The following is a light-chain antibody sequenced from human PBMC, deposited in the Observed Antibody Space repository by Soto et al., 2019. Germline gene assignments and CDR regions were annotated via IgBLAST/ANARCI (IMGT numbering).Light chain of an antibody. CDR2: GAS. Sequence: EIAMTQSQDTLCLSPGERATLSGLASQSVSSSYLAWYQQKPGQAPRLLIYGASSRATGIPDRFSGSGSGTDFTLTISRLEPEDFAVYYCQQYGSSPRTFGQGTKV. CDR3: QQYGSSPRT. CDR1: QSVSSSY. J-gene: IGKJ1*01. V-gene: IGKV3-20*01.